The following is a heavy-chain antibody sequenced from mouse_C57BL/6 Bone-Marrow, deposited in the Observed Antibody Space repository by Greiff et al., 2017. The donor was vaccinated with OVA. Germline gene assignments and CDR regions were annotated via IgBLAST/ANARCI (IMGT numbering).Heavy chain of an antibody. CDR2: ISDGGSYT. J-gene: IGHJ4*01. D-gene: IGHD1-2*01. V-gene: IGHV5-4*01. CDR3: ARDLGYLAMDY. CDR1: GFTFSSYA. Sequence: EVQGVESGGGLVKPGGSLKLSCAASGFTFSSYAMSWVRQTPEKRLEWVATISDGGSYTYYPDNVKGRFTISRDNAKNNLYLQMSHLKSEDTAMYYCARDLGYLAMDYWGQGTSVTVSS.